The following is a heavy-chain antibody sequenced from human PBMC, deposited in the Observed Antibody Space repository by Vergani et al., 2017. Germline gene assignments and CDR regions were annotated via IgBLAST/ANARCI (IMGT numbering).Heavy chain of an antibody. Sequence: EVQLLESGGNLVQPGGSLRLSCAASGFTFIMHAMSWVRQAPGKGLEWVSTLSASDRRTHYADSVKGRFTISRDNSKNTLFLHMNSLRPEDTAVYYCARVHSNFWSGYRGFYMDVWGKGTTVTVSS. V-gene: IGHV3-23*01. J-gene: IGHJ6*03. CDR1: GFTFIMHA. CDR3: ARVHSNFWSGYRGFYMDV. CDR2: LSASDRRT. D-gene: IGHD3-3*01.